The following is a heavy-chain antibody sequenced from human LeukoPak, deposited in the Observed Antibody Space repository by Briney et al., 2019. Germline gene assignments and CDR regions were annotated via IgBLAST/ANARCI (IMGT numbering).Heavy chain of an antibody. CDR3: ARHAPTSSAFDY. CDR1: GFTFSSYS. V-gene: IGHV3-48*04. CDR2: IGSISSAI. Sequence: GGSLRLSCAASGFTFSSYSMNWVRQAPGKGLEWVSYIGSISSAIYYADSVKGRFTTSRDNAKNSLYLQMNSLRAEDTAVYYCARHAPTSSAFDYWGQGTLVTVSS. D-gene: IGHD6-19*01. J-gene: IGHJ4*02.